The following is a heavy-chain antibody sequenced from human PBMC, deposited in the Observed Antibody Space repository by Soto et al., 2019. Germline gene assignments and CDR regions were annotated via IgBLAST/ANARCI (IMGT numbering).Heavy chain of an antibody. D-gene: IGHD6-19*01. V-gene: IGHV3-48*03. CDR3: ARALRESSGWTTSYYYYGMDV. J-gene: IGHJ6*02. CDR2: ISSSGSTI. CDR1: GFTFSSYE. Sequence: EVQLVESGGGLVQPGGSLRLSCAASGFTFSSYEMNWVRQAPGKGLEWVSYISSSGSTIYYADSVKGRFTISRDNAKNSLYLQMNSLRAEDTAVYYCARALRESSGWTTSYYYYGMDVWGQGTTVTVSS.